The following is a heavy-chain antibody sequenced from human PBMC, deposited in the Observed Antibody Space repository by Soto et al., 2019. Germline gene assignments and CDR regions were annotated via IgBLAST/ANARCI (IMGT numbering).Heavy chain of an antibody. V-gene: IGHV4-59*01. CDR2: IYYSGST. J-gene: IGHJ6*02. Sequence: PSETLSLTCTVSGGSISSYYWSWIRQPPGKGLEWIGYIYYSGSTNYNPSLKSRVTISVDTSKNQFSLKLSSVTAADTAVYYCARDGSRSKSLDCSSTSCYPYYYYGMDVWGQGTTVTV. D-gene: IGHD2-2*01. CDR1: GGSISSYY. CDR3: ARDGSRSKSLDCSSTSCYPYYYYGMDV.